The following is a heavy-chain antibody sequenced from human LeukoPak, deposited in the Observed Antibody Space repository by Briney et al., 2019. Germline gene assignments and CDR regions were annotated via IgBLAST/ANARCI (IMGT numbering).Heavy chain of an antibody. CDR2: ISGSGGST. D-gene: IGHD4/OR15-4a*01. CDR3: ARRAGAYSHPYDY. Sequence: GGSLRLSCAASGFTFSSYAMSWVRQAPGKGLEWVSAISGSGGSTYYADSVKGPFTISRDNSKNTLHLQMNSLRAEDTAVHYCARRAGAYSHPYDYWGQGTLVTVSS. CDR1: GFTFSSYA. V-gene: IGHV3-23*01. J-gene: IGHJ4*02.